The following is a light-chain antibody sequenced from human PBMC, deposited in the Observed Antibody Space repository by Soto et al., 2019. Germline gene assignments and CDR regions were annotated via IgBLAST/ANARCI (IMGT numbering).Light chain of an antibody. J-gene: IGLJ1*01. V-gene: IGLV2-14*01. CDR2: DVS. CDR3: SSYTSSSTLGYV. Sequence: SVLTQPASVSGSPGQSITLSCTGTSSDVGGYNYVSWYQQHPGKAPKLMIYDVSNRPSGVSNRFSGSKSGNTASLTISGLQAEDEADYYCSSYTSSSTLGYVFGTGTKLTVL. CDR1: SSDVGGYNY.